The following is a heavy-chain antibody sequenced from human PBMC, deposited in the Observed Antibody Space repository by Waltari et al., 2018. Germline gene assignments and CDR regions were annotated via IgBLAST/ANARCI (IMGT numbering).Heavy chain of an antibody. CDR2: IIPIFGTA. D-gene: IGHD3-22*01. J-gene: IGHJ4*02. CDR1: GGTFSSYA. V-gene: IGHV1-69*05. Sequence: QVQLVQSGAEVKKPGSSVKVSCKASGGTFSSYALSWVRQAAGQGLEWMGGIIPIFGTANYAQKFQGRVTITTDESTSTAYMELSSLRSEDTAVYYCARGTYYYDSSGYYYDYWGQGTLVTVSS. CDR3: ARGTYYYDSSGYYYDY.